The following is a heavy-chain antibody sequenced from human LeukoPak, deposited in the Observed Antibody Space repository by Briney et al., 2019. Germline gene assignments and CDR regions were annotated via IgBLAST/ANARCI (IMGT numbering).Heavy chain of an antibody. CDR2: IYSGGST. J-gene: IGHJ4*02. CDR3: ARDRSSGYLRYFDY. V-gene: IGHV3-53*05. CDR1: GFNVSSKY. Sequence: GGSLRLSCAASGFNVSSKYMNWVRQAPGKGLEWVAVIYSGGSTHYADSVKGRITVSRDNSKNTLYLQMSSLRAEDTAVYYCARDRSSGYLRYFDYWGQGTLVTVSS. D-gene: IGHD3-22*01.